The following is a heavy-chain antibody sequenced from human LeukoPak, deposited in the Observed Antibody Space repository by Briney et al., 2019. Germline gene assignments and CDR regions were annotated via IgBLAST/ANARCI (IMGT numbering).Heavy chain of an antibody. Sequence: KDGESLKISCKGSGYNFTTYWIAWVRQMPGKGLEWMGIIYPGDSDTRYSPSFQGQVTISADKSISTAYLQWSSLKASDTAMYYCARRSGTAFIDYWGQGTLVTVSS. D-gene: IGHD1-1*01. J-gene: IGHJ4*02. CDR2: IYPGDSDT. CDR1: GYNFTTYW. CDR3: ARRSGTAFIDY. V-gene: IGHV5-51*01.